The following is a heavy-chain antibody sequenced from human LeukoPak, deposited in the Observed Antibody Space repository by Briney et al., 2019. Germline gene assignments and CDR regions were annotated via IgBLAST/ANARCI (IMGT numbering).Heavy chain of an antibody. J-gene: IGHJ4*02. CDR2: ISGSGTST. V-gene: IGHV3-23*01. D-gene: IGHD3-3*01. CDR1: GFTFKNYA. Sequence: GGSLRLSCVASGFTFKNYAMSWVRQAPGKGLEWVSAISGSGTSTFYAADSVKGRFTVSRDNSKNTLYLQMDSLRAEDTAIYYCAKDRYTDFWSGYYVGDYWGQGTLVTVSS. CDR3: AKDRYTDFWSGYYVGDY.